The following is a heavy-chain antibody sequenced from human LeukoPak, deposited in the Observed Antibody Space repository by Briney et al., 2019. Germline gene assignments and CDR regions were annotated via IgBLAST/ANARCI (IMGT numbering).Heavy chain of an antibody. Sequence: GGSLRLSCAASGFTFTSYEMNWVRQAPGKGLEWVSYISSSGSTTYYADSVKGRFTISRDNAKNSLYLQMNSLRAEDTAVYYCAREREWFGELLSHPWFDPWGQGTLVTVSS. J-gene: IGHJ5*02. D-gene: IGHD3-10*01. CDR1: GFTFTSYE. CDR3: AREREWFGELLSHPWFDP. CDR2: ISSSGSTT. V-gene: IGHV3-48*03.